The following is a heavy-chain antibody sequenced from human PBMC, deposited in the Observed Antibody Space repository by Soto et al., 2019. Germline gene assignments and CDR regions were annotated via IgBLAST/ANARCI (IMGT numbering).Heavy chain of an antibody. CDR2: FDPEDGET. D-gene: IGHD1-26*01. Sequence: ASVKVSCKVSGYTLTELSMHWVRQAPGKGLEGMGGFDPEDGETIYAQKFQGRVTMTEDTSTDTAYMELSSLRSEDTAGYYCATGVVGAGEVYFDYWGQGTLVTSPQ. CDR3: ATGVVGAGEVYFDY. V-gene: IGHV1-24*01. CDR1: GYTLTELS. J-gene: IGHJ4*02.